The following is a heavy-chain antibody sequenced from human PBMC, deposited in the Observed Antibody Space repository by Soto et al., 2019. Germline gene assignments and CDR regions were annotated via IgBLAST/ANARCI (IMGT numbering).Heavy chain of an antibody. CDR2: MNPNSGNT. CDR3: ARGRGRLKVPAANWVPNYWFDP. J-gene: IGHJ5*02. V-gene: IGHV1-8*01. CDR1: GYTFTSYD. D-gene: IGHD2-2*01. Sequence: QVQLVQSGAEVKKPGASVKVSCKASGYTFTSYDINWVRQATGQGLEWMGWMNPNSGNTGYAQKFQGRVTMTRNTSISTAYMELSSLRSEDTAVYYCARGRGRLKVPAANWVPNYWFDPWGQGTLVTVSS.